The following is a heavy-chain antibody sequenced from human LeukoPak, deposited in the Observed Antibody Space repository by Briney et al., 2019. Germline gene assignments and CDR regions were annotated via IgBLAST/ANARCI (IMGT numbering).Heavy chain of an antibody. V-gene: IGHV4-61*02. D-gene: IGHD5-18*01. CDR1: GGSISSGSYY. CDR2: IYTSGST. Sequence: PSETLSLTCTVSGGSISSGSYYWSWIRQPAGKGLEWIGRIYTSGSTNYNPSLKSRVTISVDTSKNQFSLKLSSVTAADTAVYYCARDLGDTADNWFDPWGQGTLVTVSS. CDR3: ARDLGDTADNWFDP. J-gene: IGHJ5*02.